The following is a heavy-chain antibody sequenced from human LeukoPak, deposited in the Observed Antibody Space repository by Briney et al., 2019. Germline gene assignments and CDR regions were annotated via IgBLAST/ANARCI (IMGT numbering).Heavy chain of an antibody. D-gene: IGHD2-15*01. J-gene: IGHJ6*02. CDR3: ARGSRILTPPFGMDV. CDR2: ISAYNGNT. Sequence: ASVKVSCKASGYTFTSYGFSWVRQAPGQGLEWMGWISAYNGNTNFAQKLQGRVTMTTGTSTRTAYMELRSLRSDDTAVYYCARGSRILTPPFGMDVWGQGTTVTVSS. V-gene: IGHV1-18*01. CDR1: GYTFTSYG.